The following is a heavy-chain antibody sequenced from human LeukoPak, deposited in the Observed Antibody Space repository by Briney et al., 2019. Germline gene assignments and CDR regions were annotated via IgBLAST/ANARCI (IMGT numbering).Heavy chain of an antibody. J-gene: IGHJ4*02. V-gene: IGHV1-8*03. Sequence: ASVKVSCKASGYTFTSYDINWVRQATGQGLEWMGWMNPNSGNTGYAQKFQGRVTITRNTSISTAYMEMSSLRSEDTAVYYCARGSVVIFPYSSPYYFDYWGQGTLVTVSS. CDR3: ARGSVVIFPYSSPYYFDY. CDR1: GYTFTSYD. D-gene: IGHD6-6*01. CDR2: MNPNSGNT.